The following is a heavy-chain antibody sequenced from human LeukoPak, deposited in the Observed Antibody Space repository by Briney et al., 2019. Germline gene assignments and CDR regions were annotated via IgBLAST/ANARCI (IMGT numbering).Heavy chain of an antibody. Sequence: SETLSLTCTVSGGSISSSSYYWGWIRQPPGKGLEWIGEINHSGSTNYNPSLKSRVTISVDTSKNQFSLKLSSVTAADTAVYYCARLGYSYVSAHFDYWGQGTLVTVSS. CDR3: ARLGYSYVSAHFDY. V-gene: IGHV4-39*07. CDR1: GGSISSSSYY. CDR2: INHSGST. J-gene: IGHJ4*02. D-gene: IGHD5-18*01.